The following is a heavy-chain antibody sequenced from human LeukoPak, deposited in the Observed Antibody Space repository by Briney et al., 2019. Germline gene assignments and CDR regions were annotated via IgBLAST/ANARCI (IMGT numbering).Heavy chain of an antibody. CDR3: ARDLGIAVAGTVLGFDY. CDR2: ISSSSSYI. CDR1: GFTFSDHW. D-gene: IGHD6-19*01. V-gene: IGHV3-21*01. Sequence: PGGSLRLSCAASGFTFSDHWMSWVRQAPGKGLEWVSSISSSSSYIYYADSVKGRFTISRDNAKNSLYLQMNSLRAEDTAVYYCARDLGIAVAGTVLGFDYWGQGTLVTVSS. J-gene: IGHJ4*02.